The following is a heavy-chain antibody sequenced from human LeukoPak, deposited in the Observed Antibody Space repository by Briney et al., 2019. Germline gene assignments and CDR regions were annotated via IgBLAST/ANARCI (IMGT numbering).Heavy chain of an antibody. CDR2: INHSGST. Sequence: SETPSLTCAVFGGSFSGYYWSWIRQPPGKGLEWIGEINHSGSTNYNPSLKSRVTISVDTSKNQFSLKLSSVTAADTAVYYCARGSVTRYYYYYMDVWGKGTTVTVSS. CDR1: GGSFSGYY. V-gene: IGHV4-34*01. J-gene: IGHJ6*03. D-gene: IGHD4-17*01. CDR3: ARGSVTRYYYYYMDV.